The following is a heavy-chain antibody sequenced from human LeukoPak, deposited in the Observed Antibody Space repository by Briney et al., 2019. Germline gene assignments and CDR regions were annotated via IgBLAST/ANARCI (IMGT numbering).Heavy chain of an antibody. V-gene: IGHV1-2*02. D-gene: IGHD6-13*01. CDR2: INPNSGGT. J-gene: IGHJ4*02. Sequence: ASMEVSCKASGYTFIGYYIHWVRQAPGQGLEWMGWINPNSGGTNYAQKFQGRVTMTRDTSISAAYMELSRLRFDDTAVYYCAKDRDESSSEYYFDFWGQGTLVTVSS. CDR1: GYTFIGYY. CDR3: AKDRDESSSEYYFDF.